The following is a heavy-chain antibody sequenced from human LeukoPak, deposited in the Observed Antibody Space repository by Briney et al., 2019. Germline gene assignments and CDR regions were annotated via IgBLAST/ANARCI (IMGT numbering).Heavy chain of an antibody. J-gene: IGHJ4*02. D-gene: IGHD3-10*02. CDR3: AKGWVFGDLLNC. V-gene: IGHV3-23*01. CDR2: ISCSGGST. Sequence: PGGSLRLSCAASGFTFSNYAMSWVRQAPGEGLEWVSSISCSGGSTYYADSVKGRFTISRDSSKNTLFLQMNSLRVEDTAVYYCAKGWVFGDLLNCWGQGTLVTVSS. CDR1: GFTFSNYA.